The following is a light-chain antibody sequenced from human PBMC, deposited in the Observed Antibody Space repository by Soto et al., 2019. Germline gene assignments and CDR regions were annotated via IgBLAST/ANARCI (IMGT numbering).Light chain of an antibody. CDR1: QDIAIY. J-gene: IGKJ4*01. V-gene: IGKV1-9*01. CDR3: QQLRMYPST. CDR2: AAS. Sequence: IQLTQSPSSLSASVGDRVTITCRASQDIAIYLAWYQQKPGEAPKLLIYAASTLYGGVPSRFSGSGSWTDFDPTITSLQAEYFATYYCQQLRMYPSTLGGGTKVESK.